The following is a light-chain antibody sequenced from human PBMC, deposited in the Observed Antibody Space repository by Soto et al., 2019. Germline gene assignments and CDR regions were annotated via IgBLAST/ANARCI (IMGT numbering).Light chain of an antibody. Sequence: EIVLTQSPGTLSLSPGERATLSCRASQSVYSSYLVRYQQKPGRAPRLLIYASSSRAAGIPDRFSGIGSGTDCTFTIRTLEPEDFAVYYCQQYGSSPRTVGQGTKVEVK. CDR2: ASS. CDR1: QSVYSSY. J-gene: IGKJ1*01. CDR3: QQYGSSPRT. V-gene: IGKV3-20*01.